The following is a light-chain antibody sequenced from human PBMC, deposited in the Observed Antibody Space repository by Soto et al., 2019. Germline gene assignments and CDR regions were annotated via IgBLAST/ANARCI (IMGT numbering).Light chain of an antibody. Sequence: QAVVTQEPSLTVSPGGTVTLTCGSSTGTLTSGHFPYWFQQKPGQAPRALIFDTSKKYSWTPARFSGSLLGGKAALTLSGAQPEDEADYYCLLCFDVARVCGGGTTLTVL. CDR3: LLCFDVARV. CDR1: TGTLTSGHF. V-gene: IGLV7-46*01. J-gene: IGLJ2*01. CDR2: DTS.